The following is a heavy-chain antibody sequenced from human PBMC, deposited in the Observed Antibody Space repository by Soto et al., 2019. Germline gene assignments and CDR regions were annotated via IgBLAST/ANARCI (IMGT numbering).Heavy chain of an antibody. V-gene: IGHV4-39*01. CDR2: IYYSGGT. CDR1: GGSISSSSYF. D-gene: IGHD2-21*02. CDR3: ERHPSDLWFDP. Sequence: QLQLQESGPGLVKPSETLSLTCTVSGGSISSSSYFWGWIRQPPGKGLEWIGSIYYSGGTYYNPSPQTRGTVSVDASKNQFSLKLGCVTAAATAASYWERHPSDLWFDPWGPGTLVAVSS. J-gene: IGHJ5*02.